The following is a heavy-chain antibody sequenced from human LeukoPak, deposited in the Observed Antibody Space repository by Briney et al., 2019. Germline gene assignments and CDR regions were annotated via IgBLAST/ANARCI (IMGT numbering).Heavy chain of an antibody. Sequence: ASETLSLTCTVSGGSISNYYWSWIRQPPGKGLEWIGFIYYSGNTNYNPSLKSRVTISVDTPKSQFSLNLTSVTAADTAVYYCVRRLIVGATLDYWVQGTLVTVSS. CDR2: IYYSGNT. V-gene: IGHV4-59*01. D-gene: IGHD1-26*01. J-gene: IGHJ4*02. CDR3: VRRLIVGATLDY. CDR1: GGSISNYY.